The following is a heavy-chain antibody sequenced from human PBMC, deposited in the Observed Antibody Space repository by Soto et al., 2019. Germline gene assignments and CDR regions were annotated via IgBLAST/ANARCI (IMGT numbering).Heavy chain of an antibody. J-gene: IGHJ4*02. Sequence: PGGSLRLSCAVSGFAFRSYSMNWVRQAPGKGLEWVSYITGSSSTIYYADSVKGRFTITRDNAKNSLYLQMNSLTAEDTAIYYCASWGDSYGYPNIDYWGQGT. CDR3: ASWGDSYGYPNIDY. D-gene: IGHD5-18*01. CDR1: GFAFRSYS. V-gene: IGHV3-48*01. CDR2: ITGSSSTI.